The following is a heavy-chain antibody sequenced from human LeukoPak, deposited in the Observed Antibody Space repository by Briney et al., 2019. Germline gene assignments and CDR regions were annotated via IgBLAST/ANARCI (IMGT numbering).Heavy chain of an antibody. Sequence: PGGSLRLFCAMSGFTFSSYGIHWVRQAPGKGLEWLAFIRYDGTEQYYVESVKGRFIISRDNSKNTVYLQMNSLRAEDTAVYYCAKPSYTVTTSQRPFDYWGQGTLVTVSS. V-gene: IGHV3-30*02. J-gene: IGHJ4*02. CDR2: IRYDGTEQ. CDR1: GFTFSSYG. CDR3: AKPSYTVTTSQRPFDY. D-gene: IGHD4-17*01.